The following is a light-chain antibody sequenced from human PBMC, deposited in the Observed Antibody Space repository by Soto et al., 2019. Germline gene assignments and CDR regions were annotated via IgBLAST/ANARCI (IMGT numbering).Light chain of an antibody. CDR3: SAWDDSLKGGV. V-gene: IGLV1-44*01. Sequence: QSVLTQPPSASRTPGQRVTISCSGSSFNIGSNTVNWYQQLPGTAPKLLIYRNAQRPSGVPDRFSGSKSGTSASLAISGLQSEDEDDYYCSAWDDSLKGGVFGGGTQLTV. CDR1: SFNIGSNT. CDR2: RNA. J-gene: IGLJ2*01.